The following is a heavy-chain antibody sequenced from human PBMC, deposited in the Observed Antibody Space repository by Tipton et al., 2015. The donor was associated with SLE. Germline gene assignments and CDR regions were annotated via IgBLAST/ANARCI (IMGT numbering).Heavy chain of an antibody. CDR2: IYSGGST. Sequence: SLRLSCAASGFTVSSNYMSWVRQAPGKGLEWASVIYSGGSTYYADSVKGRFTISRDNSKNTLYLQMNSLRAEDTAVYYCARDGVYSSSWPDAFDIWGQGTMVTVSS. CDR3: ARDGVYSSSWPDAFDI. D-gene: IGHD6-13*01. V-gene: IGHV3-66*02. CDR1: GFTVSSNY. J-gene: IGHJ3*02.